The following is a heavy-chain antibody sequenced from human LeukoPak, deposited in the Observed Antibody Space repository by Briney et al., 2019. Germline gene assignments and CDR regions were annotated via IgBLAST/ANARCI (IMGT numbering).Heavy chain of an antibody. CDR1: GFSFISYG. CDR3: AKRPSDYGDYVSYFDY. CDR2: ISDDGRRK. V-gene: IGHV3-30*18. D-gene: IGHD4-17*01. J-gene: IGHJ4*02. Sequence: PGGSLRLSCAASGFSFISYGMHWVRQAPGKGLEWVGVISDDGRRKDYADSVKGRFTISRDNSKDTLYLQMNSLRAEDTAVCYCAKRPSDYGDYVSYFDYWGQGTLVTVSS.